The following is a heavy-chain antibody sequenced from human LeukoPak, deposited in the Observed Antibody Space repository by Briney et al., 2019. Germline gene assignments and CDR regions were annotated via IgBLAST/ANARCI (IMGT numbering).Heavy chain of an antibody. CDR2: IYYSGST. CDR1: GGSISSYY. D-gene: IGHD1-26*01. CDR3: ARGDGQWDFQH. J-gene: IGHJ1*01. Sequence: PSETLSLTCTVSGGSISSYYWSGIRQPPGKGLEWIGYIYYSGSTNYNPSLKSRVTISVDTSKNQFSLKLSSVTAADTAVYYCARGDGQWDFQHWGQGTLVTVSS. V-gene: IGHV4-59*01.